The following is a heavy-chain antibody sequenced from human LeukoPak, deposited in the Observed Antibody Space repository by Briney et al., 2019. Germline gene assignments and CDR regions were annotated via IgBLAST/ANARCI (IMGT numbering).Heavy chain of an antibody. CDR3: AREIGGIAVAGLFDY. CDR1: GFTFSTYL. D-gene: IGHD6-19*01. Sequence: PGGSLRLSCAASGFTFSTYLMSWVRQAPGKGLEWVANIKQDSSEKYYVDSVKGRFTISRDNAKNSLYLQMNSLRAEDTAVYYCAREIGGIAVAGLFDYWGQGTLVTVSS. V-gene: IGHV3-7*01. J-gene: IGHJ4*02. CDR2: IKQDSSEK.